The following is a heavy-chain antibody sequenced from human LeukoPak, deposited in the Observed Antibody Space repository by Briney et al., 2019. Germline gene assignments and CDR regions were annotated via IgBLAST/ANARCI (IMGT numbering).Heavy chain of an antibody. D-gene: IGHD4-23*01. CDR2: IHNRGTS. CDR1: GASIRTSY. CDR3: ALWRGYGGYFDY. V-gene: IGHV4-59*01. J-gene: IGHJ4*02. Sequence: MSSETLSLTCTVSGASIRTSYWSWIRQPPGKGLEWLGSIHNRGTSNYKSSLKGRLTISGDTSKNQFSLKLNSVTAADTAVYYCALWRGYGGYFDYWGQGSLVTVSS.